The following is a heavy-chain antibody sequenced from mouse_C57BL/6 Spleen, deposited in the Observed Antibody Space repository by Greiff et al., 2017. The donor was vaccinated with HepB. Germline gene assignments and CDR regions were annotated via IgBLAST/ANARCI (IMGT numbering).Heavy chain of an antibody. D-gene: IGHD1-1*01. CDR2: IDPETGGT. J-gene: IGHJ2*01. Sequence: QVQLQQSGAELVRPGASVTLSCKASGYTFTDYEMHWVKQTPVHGLEWIGAIDPETGGTAYNQKFKGKAILTADKSSSTAYMELRSLTSEDSAVYYCTRYYYYDSSYFDYWGQGTTLTVSS. CDR1: GYTFTDYE. V-gene: IGHV1-15*01. CDR3: TRYYYYDSSYFDY.